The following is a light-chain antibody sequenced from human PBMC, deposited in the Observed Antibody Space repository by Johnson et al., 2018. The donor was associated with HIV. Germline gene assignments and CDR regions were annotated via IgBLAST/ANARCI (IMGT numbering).Light chain of an antibody. V-gene: IGLV1-51*01. CDR3: GTWDSSLSAV. CDR1: SSNIGYSY. Sequence: QSVLTQPPSVSAAPGQKVTISCSGSSSNIGYSYVSWYQQLPGTAPKLLIYDNNKRPSGIPDRFSGSKSGTSATLGITGLRTGDEADYYCGTWDSSLSAVFGTGTKVTVL. J-gene: IGLJ1*01. CDR2: DNN.